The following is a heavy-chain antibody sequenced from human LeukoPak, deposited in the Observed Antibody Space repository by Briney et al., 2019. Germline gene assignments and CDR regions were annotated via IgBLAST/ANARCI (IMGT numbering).Heavy chain of an antibody. V-gene: IGHV4-39*01. CDR3: ARVAYGWEPRAYFDY. J-gene: IGHJ4*02. CDR1: GGSISSSSYY. Sequence: SETLSLTCTVSGGSISSSSYYWGWIRQPPGKGQEWIGSIYYSGSTYYNPSLKSRVTISVDTSKNQFSLKLSSVTAADTAVYYCARVAYGWEPRAYFDYWGQGTLVTVSS. CDR2: IYYSGST. D-gene: IGHD1-26*01.